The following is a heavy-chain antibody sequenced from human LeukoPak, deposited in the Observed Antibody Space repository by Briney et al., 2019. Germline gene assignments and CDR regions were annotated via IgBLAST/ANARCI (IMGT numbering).Heavy chain of an antibody. Sequence: GRSLRLSCAASGFTFSNHAIHWVRQAPGKGLEWVAVISYDGSNKYYADSVKGRFTISRDNSKNTLYLQMNSLRAEDTAVYYCARDPHPRGTGTIDYWGQGTLVTVSS. CDR3: ARDPHPRGTGTIDY. CDR2: ISYDGSNK. J-gene: IGHJ4*02. V-gene: IGHV3-30*04. D-gene: IGHD1-7*01. CDR1: GFTFSNHA.